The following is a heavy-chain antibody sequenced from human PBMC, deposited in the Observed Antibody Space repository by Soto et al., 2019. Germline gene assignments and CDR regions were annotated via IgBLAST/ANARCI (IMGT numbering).Heavy chain of an antibody. J-gene: IGHJ6*02. CDR1: GFTLSSYW. D-gene: IGHD3-3*01. Sequence: GSLSLSFAASGFTLSSYWMHWVRLALGKGLVWVSRINSDGSSTSYADSVNGRFTISRDNAKNTLYLQMNSLRAEDTAVYYCARWNTITIFGVVTQAGMDVWGQGTTVTVSS. CDR2: INSDGSST. CDR3: ARWNTITIFGVVTQAGMDV. V-gene: IGHV3-74*01.